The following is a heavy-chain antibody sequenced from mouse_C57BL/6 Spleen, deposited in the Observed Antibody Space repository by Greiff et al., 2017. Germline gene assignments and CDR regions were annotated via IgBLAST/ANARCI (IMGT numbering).Heavy chain of an antibody. CDR2: IYPGDGDT. CDR3: ARSADSSGYYDMDD. Sequence: VQLQESGPELVKPGASVKLSCKASGYAFSSSWMHWVKQRPGKGLEWIGRIYPGDGDTNYNGKFKGKATLTADKSSSTAYMQLSSLTSEDSAVYFGARSADSSGYYDMDDWGQGTSVTVSS. J-gene: IGHJ4*01. CDR1: GYAFSSSW. V-gene: IGHV1-82*01. D-gene: IGHD3-2*02.